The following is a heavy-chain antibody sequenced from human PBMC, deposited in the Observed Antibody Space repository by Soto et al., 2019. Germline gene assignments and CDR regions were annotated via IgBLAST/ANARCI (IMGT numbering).Heavy chain of an antibody. D-gene: IGHD6-6*01. J-gene: IGHJ4*02. CDR2: ISSYNGNT. V-gene: IGHV1-18*04. Sequence: GASVKVSCKASGYTFTSYGISWVRQAPGHGLEWMGWISSYNGNTNYAQKVQGRVTMTTDTSTSTAYMELRSLRSDDTAVYYCARDSSSAFVASDYWGQGTLVTVSS. CDR3: ARDSSSAFVASDY. CDR1: GYTFTSYG.